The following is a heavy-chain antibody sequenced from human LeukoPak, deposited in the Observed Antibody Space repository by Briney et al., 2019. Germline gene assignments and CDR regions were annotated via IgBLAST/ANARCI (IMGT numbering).Heavy chain of an antibody. CDR1: SGSISSYY. V-gene: IGHV4-59*01. CDR3: ARTEYYFDH. D-gene: IGHD3-10*01. CDR2: IYYSGSS. J-gene: IGHJ4*02. Sequence: SETLSLTCTVSSGSISSYYWSWIRQAPGKGLEWIGYIYYSGSSNYNPSFKSRVTMSVDTSKKQFSLRVTSVTAADTAAYYCARTEYYFDHWGQGSLVTVSS.